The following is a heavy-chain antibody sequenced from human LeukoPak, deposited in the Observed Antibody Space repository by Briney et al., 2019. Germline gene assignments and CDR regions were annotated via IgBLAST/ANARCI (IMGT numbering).Heavy chain of an antibody. CDR2: ISAYNGNT. V-gene: IGHV1-18*01. CDR3: AREGGWLQLRNYYYYMDV. CDR1: GYTFTSYG. D-gene: IGHD5-24*01. J-gene: IGHJ6*03. Sequence: ASVKVSCKASGYTFTSYGISWVRQAPGQGLEWMGWISAYNGNTNYAQKLQGRVTMTTDTSTSTAYMELRSLRSDDTAVYYCAREGGWLQLRNYYYYMDVWGKRTTVTVSS.